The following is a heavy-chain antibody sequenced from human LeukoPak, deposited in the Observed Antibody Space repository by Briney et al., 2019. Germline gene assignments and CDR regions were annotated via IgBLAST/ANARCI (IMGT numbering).Heavy chain of an antibody. D-gene: IGHD6-13*01. CDR1: GGSISSYY. J-gene: IGHJ2*01. CDR3: ARDSTALRASSFSSNWYFDL. Sequence: SETLSLTCTVSGGSISSYYWSWIRQPAGKGLEWIGRIYTSGSTNYNPSLKSRVTISVDTSKNQFSLKLSSVTAADTAVYYCARDSTALRASSFSSNWYFDLWGRGTLVTVPS. V-gene: IGHV4-4*07. CDR2: IYTSGST.